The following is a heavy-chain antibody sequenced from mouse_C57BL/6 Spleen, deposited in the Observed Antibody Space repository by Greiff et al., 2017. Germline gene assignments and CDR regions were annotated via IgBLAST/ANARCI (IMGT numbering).Heavy chain of an antibody. CDR3: ARRGQLGRDGAWFAY. Sequence: QVQLQQSGAELVKPGASVKISCKASGYAFSSYWMNWVKQRPGKGLEWIGQIYPGDGDTNYNGKFKGKATLTADKSSSTAYMQLSSLTSEDSAVYFCARRGQLGRDGAWFAYWGQGTLVTVSA. D-gene: IGHD4-1*02. CDR1: GYAFSSYW. V-gene: IGHV1-80*01. CDR2: IYPGDGDT. J-gene: IGHJ3*01.